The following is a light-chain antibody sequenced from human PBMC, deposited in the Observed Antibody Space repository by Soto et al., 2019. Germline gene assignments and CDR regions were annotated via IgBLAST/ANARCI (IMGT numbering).Light chain of an antibody. CDR3: QQYGSSPWT. CDR1: QSVTISY. CDR2: GAR. J-gene: IGKJ1*01. V-gene: IGKV3-20*01. Sequence: EIVITTSPFTLSGSPGKRDILSCRASQSVTISYLAWFQQKPGQAPRLLIYGARSRATGIPDRFSGSGSGTDFTLTISRLEPEDFAVYYCQQYGSSPWTFGQVTKVDIK.